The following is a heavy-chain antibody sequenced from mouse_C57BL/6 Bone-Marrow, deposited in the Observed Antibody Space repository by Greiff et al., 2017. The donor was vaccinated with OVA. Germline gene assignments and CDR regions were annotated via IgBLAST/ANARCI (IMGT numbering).Heavy chain of an antibody. CDR1: GYAFSSSW. D-gene: IGHD1-1*01. CDR2: IYPGDGDT. CDR3: ARGELLRSFDY. V-gene: IGHV1-82*01. J-gene: IGHJ2*01. Sequence: QVQLQQSGPELVKPGASVKISCKASGYAFSSSWMNWVKQRPGKGLEWIGRIYPGDGDTNYNGKFKGKATLTADKSSSTAYMQLSSLTSEDSAVYFCARGELLRSFDYWGQGTTLTVSS.